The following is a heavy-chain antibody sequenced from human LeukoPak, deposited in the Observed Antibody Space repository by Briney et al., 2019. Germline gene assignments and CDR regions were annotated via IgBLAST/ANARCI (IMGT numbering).Heavy chain of an antibody. Sequence: GASVKLSCNASGGTFSNYAINWVRQAPGQGLEWMGGIIPIFRTTNYAQKFQGRVTITADESTSTAYMELSSLRSEDTAVYYCGRDKLDNWNDQDGDYWGQGTLVTVSS. J-gene: IGHJ4*02. CDR1: GGTFSNYA. CDR3: GRDKLDNWNDQDGDY. CDR2: IIPIFRTT. D-gene: IGHD1-20*01. V-gene: IGHV1-69*13.